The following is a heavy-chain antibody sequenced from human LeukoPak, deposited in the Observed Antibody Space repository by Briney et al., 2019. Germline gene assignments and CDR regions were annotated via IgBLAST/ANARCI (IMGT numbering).Heavy chain of an antibody. V-gene: IGHV4-4*07. CDR2: IYKTGST. D-gene: IGHD3-3*01. J-gene: IGHJ5*01. CDR1: GGSLSNSH. Sequence: SETLSLTCTVSGGSLSNSHWSWIRQPAGKGLEWIGIIYKTGSTNYNPSLKSRVTISRDTSKNQFSLKLSSVTAADTAVYYCARGRNLEWFDYWGQGTLVTVSS. CDR3: ARGRNLEWFDY.